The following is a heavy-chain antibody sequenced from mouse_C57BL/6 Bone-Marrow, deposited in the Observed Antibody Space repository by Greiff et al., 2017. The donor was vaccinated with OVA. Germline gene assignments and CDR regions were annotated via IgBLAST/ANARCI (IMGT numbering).Heavy chain of an antibody. CDR2: IDPENGDT. J-gene: IGHJ2*01. CDR1: GFNIKDDY. D-gene: IGHD4-1*01. Sequence: VQLQQSGAELVRPGASVKLSCTASGFNIKDDYMHWVKQRPEQGLEWIGWIDPENGDTEYASKFQGKATITADTSSNTAYLPLSSLTSEDTAVYYCTRTGTSGYWGQGTTLTVSS. V-gene: IGHV14-4*01. CDR3: TRTGTSGY.